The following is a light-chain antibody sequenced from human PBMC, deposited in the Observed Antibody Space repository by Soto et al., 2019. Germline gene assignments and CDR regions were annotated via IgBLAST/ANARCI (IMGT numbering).Light chain of an antibody. CDR2: DAS. CDR1: QSISSY. V-gene: IGKV3-11*01. J-gene: IGKJ1*01. CDR3: QQRSHWLRKT. Sequence: EIVLTQSPATLSLSPGARATLSCRASQSISSYLAWYQQKPGQAPRLLIYDASNRATGIPARFSGSGSGTDFTLTISSLEPEDFAVYYCQQRSHWLRKTFGQGTKVEIK.